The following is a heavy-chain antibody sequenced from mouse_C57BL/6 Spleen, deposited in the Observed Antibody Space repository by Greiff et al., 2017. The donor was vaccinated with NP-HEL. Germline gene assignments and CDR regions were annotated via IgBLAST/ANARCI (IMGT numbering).Heavy chain of an antibody. CDR3: ASGLRRSYAMDY. D-gene: IGHD2-4*01. Sequence: VQLKQSGPELVKPGASVKIPCKASGYTFTDYNMDWVKQSHGKSLEWIGDINPNNGGTIYNQKFKGKATLTVDKSSSTAYMELRSLTSEDTAVYYCASGLRRSYAMDYWGQGTSVTVSS. CDR1: GYTFTDYN. J-gene: IGHJ4*01. V-gene: IGHV1-18*01. CDR2: INPNNGGT.